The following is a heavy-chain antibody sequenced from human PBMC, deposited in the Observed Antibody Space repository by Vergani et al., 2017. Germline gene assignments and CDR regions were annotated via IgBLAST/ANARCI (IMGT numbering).Heavy chain of an antibody. D-gene: IGHD3-16*02. CDR3: ASLSGVYDYVWGSYRYYFDY. Sequence: QVQLQESGPGLVKPSQTLSLTCTVSGASMSSVGYYWTWIRQSAGKRLEWIGDILGSGTANYNPSFQGRVSMSVATSKNQFSLTLSSVNATDTAVYYCASLSGVYDYVWGSYRYYFDYWGQGTLVTVSS. CDR2: ILGSGTA. CDR1: GASMSSVGYY. J-gene: IGHJ4*02. V-gene: IGHV4-61*02.